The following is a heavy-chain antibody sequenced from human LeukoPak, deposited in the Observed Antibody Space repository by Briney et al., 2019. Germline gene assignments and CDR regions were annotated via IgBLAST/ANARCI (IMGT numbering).Heavy chain of an antibody. CDR3: ARARIVRGANYFDY. CDR2: INPNSGGT. V-gene: IGHV1-2*02. D-gene: IGHD3-10*02. CDR1: GYTFTGYY. J-gene: IGHJ4*02. Sequence: ASVKVSCKASGYTFTGYYMHWVRQAPGQGLEWMGWINPNSGGTNYAQKFQGRVTMTRDTSISTAYMELSRLRSDDTAVYYCARARIVRGANYFDYWGQGTLVTVSS.